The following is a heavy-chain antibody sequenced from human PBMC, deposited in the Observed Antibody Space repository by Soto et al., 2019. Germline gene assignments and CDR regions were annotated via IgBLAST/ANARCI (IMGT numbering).Heavy chain of an antibody. Sequence: QVQLQQWGAGLLKPSETLSLTCAVYGGSFSGYYWSWIRQPPGKGLEWIGEINHSGSTNYNPSLKSRXXIXVXXSKTQFSLKLSSVTAADTAVYYCYSSRGYSDHEDYWGQGTLVTVSS. J-gene: IGHJ4*02. CDR3: YSSRGYSDHEDY. CDR2: INHSGST. CDR1: GGSFSGYY. D-gene: IGHD5-12*01. V-gene: IGHV4-34*01.